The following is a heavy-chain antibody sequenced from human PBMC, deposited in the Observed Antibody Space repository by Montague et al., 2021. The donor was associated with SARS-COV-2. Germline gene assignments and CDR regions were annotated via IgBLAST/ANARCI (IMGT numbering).Heavy chain of an antibody. Sequence: SETLSLTCTVSGGSIASYYWSWLRQPPGKGLEWIGYIYYRGTTNYNPSLESRVTMSVDTPKNQFSLNLSSVTAADAAMYYCARELQYNWFDPWGQGTLVTVSS. J-gene: IGHJ5*02. CDR3: ARELQYNWFDP. CDR2: IYYRGTT. V-gene: IGHV4-59*01. CDR1: GGSIASYY. D-gene: IGHD2-21*02.